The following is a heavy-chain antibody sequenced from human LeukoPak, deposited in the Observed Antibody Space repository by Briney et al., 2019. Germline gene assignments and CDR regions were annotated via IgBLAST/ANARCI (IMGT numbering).Heavy chain of an antibody. J-gene: IGHJ4*02. CDR2: ISYDGSNK. CDR3: AKDGGYSNPVGY. V-gene: IGHV3-30*18. Sequence: PGGSLRLSCAASGFTLSSYGMHWVRQAPGKGLEWVAVISYDGSNKYYADSVKGRFTISRDNSKNTLYLQMNSLRAEDTAVYYCAKDGGYSNPVGYWGQGTLVTVSS. CDR1: GFTLSSYG. D-gene: IGHD4-11*01.